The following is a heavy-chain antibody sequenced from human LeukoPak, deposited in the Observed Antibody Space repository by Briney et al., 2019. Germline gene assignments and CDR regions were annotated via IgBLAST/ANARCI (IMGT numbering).Heavy chain of an antibody. CDR2: ISYDGSNK. V-gene: IGHV3-30-3*01. J-gene: IGHJ3*02. Sequence: GSLRLSCAASGFTFSSYAMHWVRQAPGKGLEWVAVISYDGSNKCYADSVKGRFTISRDNSKNTLYLQMNSLRAEDTAVYYCAKVSGSYGDYDAFDIWGQGTMVTGSS. CDR1: GFTFSSYA. D-gene: IGHD4-17*01. CDR3: AKVSGSYGDYDAFDI.